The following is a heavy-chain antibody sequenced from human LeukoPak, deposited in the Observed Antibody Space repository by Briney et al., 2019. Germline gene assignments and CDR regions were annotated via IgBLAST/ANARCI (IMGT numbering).Heavy chain of an antibody. CDR1: GFTFSSYA. V-gene: IGHV3-23*01. J-gene: IGHJ6*03. CDR3: AKAVYYYYMDV. Sequence: PGGSLRLSCAASGFTFSSYAMTWVRQAPGKGLEWVSGISGSGGSTYYADSVKGRFTISRDNSKNTLYAQMHSLRAEDTAVYYCAKAVYYYYMDVWGKGTTVTVSS. CDR2: ISGSGGST.